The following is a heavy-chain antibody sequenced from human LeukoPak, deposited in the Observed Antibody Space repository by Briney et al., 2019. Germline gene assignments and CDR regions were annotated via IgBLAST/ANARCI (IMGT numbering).Heavy chain of an antibody. J-gene: IGHJ4*02. CDR1: GYTFISYG. CDR2: INVYNGNT. V-gene: IGHV1-18*01. D-gene: IGHD3-3*01. CDR3: AATTIFGVVIPGSFDY. Sequence: ASVKVSCKASGYTFISYGISWVRQAPGQGLEWMGWINVYNGNTNYAQKFQGRVTMTEDTSTDTAYMELSSLRSEDTAVYYCAATTIFGVVIPGSFDYWGQGTPVTVSS.